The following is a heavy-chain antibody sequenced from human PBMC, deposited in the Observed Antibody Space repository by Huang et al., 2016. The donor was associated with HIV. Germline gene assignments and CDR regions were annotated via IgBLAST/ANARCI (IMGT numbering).Heavy chain of an antibody. V-gene: IGHV3-30*18. D-gene: IGHD3-3*01. CDR1: GFTFRQYA. CDR2: ISYEGSEK. J-gene: IGHJ6*02. Sequence: QVQLVESGGGVVQPGRSLRLSCAASGFTFRQYAMHWVRQAPGEGVEWVAIISYEGSEKDFGDSVKGRFTISRDNSKNMLYLQMNSLRPDDSAMYYCVKDSPGVITIFGGDVWGQGTTVTVSS. CDR3: VKDSPGVITIFGGDV.